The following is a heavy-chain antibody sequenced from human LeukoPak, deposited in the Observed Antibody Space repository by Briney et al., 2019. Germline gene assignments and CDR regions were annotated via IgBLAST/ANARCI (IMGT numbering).Heavy chain of an antibody. CDR1: GFTVNNNY. D-gene: IGHD3/OR15-3a*01. J-gene: IGHJ4*02. CDR2: IYSGGST. V-gene: IGHV3-53*01. Sequence: GGSLRLSCAASGFTVNNNYMSWVRQAPGKGLEWVSGIYSGGSTYYADSVKGRFTISRDNSKNTPYLQMNSLRAEDTAVYYCARAGLVYYFDYWGQGTLVTVSS. CDR3: ARAGLVYYFDY.